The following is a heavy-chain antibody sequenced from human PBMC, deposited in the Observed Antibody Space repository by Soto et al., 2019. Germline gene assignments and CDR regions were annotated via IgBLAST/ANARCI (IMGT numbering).Heavy chain of an antibody. CDR1: GFTFGTYE. V-gene: IGHV3-48*03. Sequence: EVQLVESGGGLVQPGGSLRLSCAASGFTFGTYEMNWVRQAPGKGLEWLSYISSSSSVIKYADSVEGRFTISRDNDKNSLYLQMYSLRAEDTAFYYCARGQTIVVSTGGGLDIWGQGTMVTVSS. CDR3: ARGQTIVVSTGGGLDI. D-gene: IGHD1-26*01. J-gene: IGHJ3*02. CDR2: ISSSSSVI.